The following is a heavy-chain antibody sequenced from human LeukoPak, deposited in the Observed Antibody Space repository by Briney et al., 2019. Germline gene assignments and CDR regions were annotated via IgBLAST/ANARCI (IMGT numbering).Heavy chain of an antibody. V-gene: IGHV1-69*13. J-gene: IGHJ6*02. CDR3: ASKEAYCSGGSCYLTASDYYYGMDV. D-gene: IGHD2-15*01. CDR1: GYTFTSYA. CDR2: VIPIFGTA. Sequence: ASVKVSCKASGYTFTSYAISWVRQAPGQGLEWMGGVIPIFGTANYAQKFQGRVTITADESTSTAYMELSSLRSEDTAVYYCASKEAYCSGGSCYLTASDYYYGMDVWGQGTTVTVSS.